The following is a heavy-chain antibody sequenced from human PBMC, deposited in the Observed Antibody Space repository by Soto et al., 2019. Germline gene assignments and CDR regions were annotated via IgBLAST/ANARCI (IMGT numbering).Heavy chain of an antibody. J-gene: IGHJ6*02. CDR3: ARENAQWLAHYYYYGMDV. V-gene: IGHV6-1*01. CDR2: TYYRSKWYN. CDR1: GDSVSSNSAA. D-gene: IGHD6-19*01. Sequence: SHTLSLTCAISGDSVSSNSAALNWIRQSPSRGLEWLGRTYYRSKWYNDYAVSVKSRITINPDTSKNQFSLQLNSVTPEDTAVYYCARENAQWLAHYYYYGMDVWGQGTTVTVSS.